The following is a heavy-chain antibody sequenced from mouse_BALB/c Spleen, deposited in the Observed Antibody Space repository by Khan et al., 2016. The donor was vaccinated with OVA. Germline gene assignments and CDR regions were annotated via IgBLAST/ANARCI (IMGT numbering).Heavy chain of an antibody. Sequence: VQLKQSGPELVKPGASVKISCKASGYSFTGYFMNWVMQSHGKSLEWIGRINPHIGETFYNQKFKGKASLTVDESSSTDHMELRSLASEDSAVYYCARIYRSDFDYWCPGPPLPVSS. CDR2: INPHIGET. V-gene: IGHV1-20*02. J-gene: IGHJ2*01. CDR3: ARIYRSDFDY. D-gene: IGHD1-1*01. CDR1: GYSFTGYF.